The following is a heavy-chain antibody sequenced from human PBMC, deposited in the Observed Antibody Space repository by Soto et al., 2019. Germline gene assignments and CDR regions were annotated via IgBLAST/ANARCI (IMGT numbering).Heavy chain of an antibody. V-gene: IGHV1-69*01. Sequence: QVQLVQSGAEVKKPGSSVKVSCKTSGDTFNNYAINWVRQAPGQGLEWMGGIIPIFGTTNYAQKFQGRVTFTADESTSTAYMELSSLTSEDTAIYYCAREARRRVTYFFDYWGQGTLVTVSS. CDR2: IIPIFGTT. CDR3: AREARRRVTYFFDY. CDR1: GDTFNNYA. J-gene: IGHJ4*02. D-gene: IGHD4-4*01.